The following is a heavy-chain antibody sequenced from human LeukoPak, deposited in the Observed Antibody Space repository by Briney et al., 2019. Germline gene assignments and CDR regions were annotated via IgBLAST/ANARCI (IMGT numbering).Heavy chain of an antibody. CDR2: ISAYNGDT. CDR1: GDNLNMNC. D-gene: IGHD6-13*01. Sequence: ASVKDSSKDSGDNLNMNCIIWVVQAPGQGLEWMGWISAYNGDTKYAEKFQGRVTMTTDRSTSTAYMEMRSLRSDDTAVYFGARDTGNPSSRSPYMDSWGQGTLVTVSS. V-gene: IGHV1-18*04. CDR3: ARDTGNPSSRSPYMDS. J-gene: IGHJ4*02.